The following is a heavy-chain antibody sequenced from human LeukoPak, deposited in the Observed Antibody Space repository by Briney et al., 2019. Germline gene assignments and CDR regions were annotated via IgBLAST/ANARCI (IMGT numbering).Heavy chain of an antibody. J-gene: IGHJ5*01. CDR1: GDSINSRYY. Sequence: SETLSLTCTVSGDSINSRYYWGWIRQPPGKGLEWIGSIYHSGTTSYKSSLKSRVTMSVDTSKNQFSLKVNSVTAADTAVYYCAREFGLSSGWFDYWGQGTLVTVSS. D-gene: IGHD6-25*01. V-gene: IGHV4-38-2*02. CDR2: IYHSGTT. CDR3: AREFGLSSGWFDY.